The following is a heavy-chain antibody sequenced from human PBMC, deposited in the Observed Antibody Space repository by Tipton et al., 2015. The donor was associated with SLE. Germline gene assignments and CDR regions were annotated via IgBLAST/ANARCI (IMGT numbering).Heavy chain of an antibody. Sequence: TLSLTCTVSGASINSYYWNWIRQSPGKGLEWIGHIYTSGGINSNPSFKSRVTIFLDMSKNQFSLKLDSVTAADTAVFFCARHSYISARRGSGYYYYGMDVWGQGTTVTVSS. CDR1: GASINSYY. CDR3: ARHSYISARRGSGYYYYGMDV. D-gene: IGHD6-25*01. CDR2: IYTSGGI. J-gene: IGHJ6*02. V-gene: IGHV4-4*08.